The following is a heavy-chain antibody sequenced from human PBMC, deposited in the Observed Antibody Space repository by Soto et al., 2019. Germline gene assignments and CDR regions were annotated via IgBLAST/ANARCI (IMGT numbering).Heavy chain of an antibody. V-gene: IGHV4-39*01. Sequence: SETLSLTCTVPGTSISSSSYYWGWIRQPPGKGLEWIGSIYYSGSTYYNPSLKSRVTISVDTSKNQFSLKLSSVTAADTAVYYCASRLFDLYYDILTGYYNTGWYFDLWGRGTLVTVS. CDR2: IYYSGST. CDR3: ASRLFDLYYDILTGYYNTGWYFDL. D-gene: IGHD3-9*01. CDR1: GTSISSSSYY. J-gene: IGHJ2*01.